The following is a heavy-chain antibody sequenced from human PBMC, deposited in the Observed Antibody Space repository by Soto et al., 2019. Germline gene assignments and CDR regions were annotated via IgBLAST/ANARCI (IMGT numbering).Heavy chain of an antibody. CDR1: GFSLSTSGVG. D-gene: IGHD3-10*01. CDR2: IFWNTDR. CDR3: VHSVTNIRGGYYYYYMAV. V-gene: IGHV2-5*01. Sequence: QITFKESGPTLVKPTQTLTLTCTFSGFSLSTSGVGVGWVRQPPGEALEWLAHIFWNTDRRYSPSLKNRLTITNDTSKDQVVLTMSNMDPVDAATYYCVHSVTNIRGGYYYYYMAVWGIGTAVTVSS. J-gene: IGHJ6*03.